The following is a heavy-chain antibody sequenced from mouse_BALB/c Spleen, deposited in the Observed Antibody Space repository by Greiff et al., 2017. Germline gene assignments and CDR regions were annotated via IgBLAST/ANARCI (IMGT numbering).Heavy chain of an antibody. CDR1: GFTFSSFG. D-gene: IGHD3-1*01. CDR3: ARSGGYFDY. CDR2: ISSGSSTI. Sequence: EGQLVESGGGLVQPGGSRKLSCAASGFTFSSFGMHWVRQAPEKGLEWVAYISSGSSTIYYADTVKGRFTISRDNPKNTLFLQMTSLRSEDTAMYYCARSGGYFDYWGQGTTLTVSS. V-gene: IGHV5-17*02. J-gene: IGHJ2*01.